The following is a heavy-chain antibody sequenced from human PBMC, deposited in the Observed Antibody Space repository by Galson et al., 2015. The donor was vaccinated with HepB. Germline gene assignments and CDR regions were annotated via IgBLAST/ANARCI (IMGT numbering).Heavy chain of an antibody. Sequence: SLRLSCAGSGFSFSDAWMSWVRQAPGKGLEWVGRIKSRTNGGTTDYAASVKGRFIISRDDSKNTLYLQMDSLKTEDTAVYYCTTSALRFLEWSFDYWGQGTLVTVS. V-gene: IGHV3-15*01. D-gene: IGHD3-3*01. CDR2: IKSRTNGGTT. CDR1: GFSFSDAW. J-gene: IGHJ4*02. CDR3: TTSALRFLEWSFDY.